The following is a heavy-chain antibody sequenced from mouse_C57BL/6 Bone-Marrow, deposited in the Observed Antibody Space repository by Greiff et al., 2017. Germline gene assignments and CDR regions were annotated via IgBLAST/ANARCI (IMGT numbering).Heavy chain of an antibody. V-gene: IGHV2-9*01. CDR2: LWGGGST. J-gene: IGHJ4*01. CDR1: GFSLTSYG. Sequence: VKLVESGPGLVAPSQSLSITCTVSGFSLTSYGVYWVRQPPGKGLEWLGVLWGGGSTNYNSALMSRLSISKDNSKGQVFLKMNSLQTDDTAMYDCATLWLRRRDYAMDYWGQGTSVTVSS. D-gene: IGHD2-2*01. CDR3: ATLWLRRRDYAMDY.